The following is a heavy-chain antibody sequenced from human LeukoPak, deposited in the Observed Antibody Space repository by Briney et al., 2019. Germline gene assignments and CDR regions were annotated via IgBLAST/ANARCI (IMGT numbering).Heavy chain of an antibody. J-gene: IGHJ4*02. CDR2: ISAYNGNT. CDR3: ARDRGSYLDY. V-gene: IGHV1-18*01. CDR1: GYTFTSYG. D-gene: IGHD1-26*01. Sequence: ASVKVSCKASGYTFTSYGISWVRQAPGQGLEWMGWISAYNGNTNYAQKFQGRVTITADESTSTAYMELSSLRSEDTAVYYCARDRGSYLDYWGQGTLVTVSS.